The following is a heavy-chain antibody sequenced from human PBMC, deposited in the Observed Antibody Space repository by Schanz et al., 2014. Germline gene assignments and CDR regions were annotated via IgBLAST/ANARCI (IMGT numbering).Heavy chain of an antibody. J-gene: IGHJ4*02. D-gene: IGHD2-8*01. CDR3: ARESNGHVAD. V-gene: IGHV3-11*01. Sequence: QVQLVESGGGVVQPGRSLRLSCAASGFTFSHYYMSWIRQAPGTGLEWVSYISLSGDTTRYADSVKGRFTVSRDNAKSSLYLQMNTLRDEDTAVYYCARESNGHVADWGQGTLVTVSS. CDR1: GFTFSHYY. CDR2: ISLSGDTT.